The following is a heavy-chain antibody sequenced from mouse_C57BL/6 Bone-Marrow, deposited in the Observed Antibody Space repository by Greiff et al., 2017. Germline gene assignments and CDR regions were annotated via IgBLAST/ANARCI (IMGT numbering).Heavy chain of an antibody. CDR2: INPYNGGT. CDR3: ASPSSDAMDY. D-gene: IGHD2-10*02. CDR1: GYTFTDYY. V-gene: IGHV1-19*01. Sequence: VQLQQSGPVLVKPGASVKMSCKASGYTFTDYYMNWVKQSHGKSLEWIGVINPYNGGTSYNQKFKGKATLTVDKSSSTAYMELNSLTSEDSAVYYCASPSSDAMDYWGQGTSVTVAS. J-gene: IGHJ4*01.